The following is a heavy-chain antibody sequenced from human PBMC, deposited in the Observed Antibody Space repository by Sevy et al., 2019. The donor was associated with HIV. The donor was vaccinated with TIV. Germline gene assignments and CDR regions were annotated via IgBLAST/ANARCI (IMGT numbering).Heavy chain of an antibody. J-gene: IGHJ3*02. Sequence: SETLSLTCIVSGGSISSGGYFWNWIRQHPGKGLEWIGFTSSSGSTSYNPSLKSRVTISVDTSRNQFSLRLSSLTAADTAVVYCARATNLNAFDTWGQGTMVTVSS. CDR3: ARATNLNAFDT. D-gene: IGHD1-26*01. CDR1: GGSISSGGYF. V-gene: IGHV4-31*03. CDR2: TSSSGST.